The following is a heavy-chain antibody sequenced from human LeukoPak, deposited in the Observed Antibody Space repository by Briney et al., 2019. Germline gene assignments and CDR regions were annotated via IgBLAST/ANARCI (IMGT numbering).Heavy chain of an antibody. CDR2: IYYSGST. V-gene: IGHV4-39*07. J-gene: IGHJ4*02. CDR1: GGSISSSSYY. CDR3: ARNFYASSGYYLDDFYFDF. D-gene: IGHD3-22*01. Sequence: SETLSLTCTVSGGSISSSSYYWGWLRQPPGKGLEWIGSIYYSGSTYYSPSLKSRATMSVDTSTNQFSLKLISVTAADTALYYCARNFYASSGYYLDDFYFDFWGQGTLVTVSS.